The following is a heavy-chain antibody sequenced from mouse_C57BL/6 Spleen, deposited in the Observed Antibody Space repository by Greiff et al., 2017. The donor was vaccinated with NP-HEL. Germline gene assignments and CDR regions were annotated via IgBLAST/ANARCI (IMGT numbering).Heavy chain of an antibody. J-gene: IGHJ2*01. V-gene: IGHV5-6*02. CDR3: AIDYYGSSYDY. CDR1: GFTFSSYG. D-gene: IGHD1-1*01. CDR2: ISSGGSYT. Sequence: DVKLVESGGDLVKPGGSLKLSCAASGFTFSSYGMSWVRQTPDKRLEWVATISSGGSYTYYPDSVKGRFTISRDNAKNTLYLQMSSLKSEDTAIYYCAIDYYGSSYDYWGQGTTLTVSS.